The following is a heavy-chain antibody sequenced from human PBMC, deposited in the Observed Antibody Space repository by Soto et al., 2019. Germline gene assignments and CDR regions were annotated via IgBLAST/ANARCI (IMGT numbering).Heavy chain of an antibody. D-gene: IGHD3-10*01. CDR3: ARDFYYYGSGTMGGYFDY. CDR1: GLTVSSNY. Sequence: EVQLVESGGGLVQPGGSLRLSCAASGLTVSSNYMSWVRQAPGKGLEWVSLIYSGGSTYYADSVRGRFTFSRDNSKNTLYLQMNGLRAEDTAVYYCARDFYYYGSGTMGGYFDYWGQGTLVTVSS. V-gene: IGHV3-66*01. CDR2: IYSGGST. J-gene: IGHJ4*02.